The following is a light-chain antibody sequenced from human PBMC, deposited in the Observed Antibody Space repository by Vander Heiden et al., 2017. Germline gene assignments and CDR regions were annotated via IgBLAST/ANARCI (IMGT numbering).Light chain of an antibody. J-gene: IGKJ1*01. CDR3: QQRYSTLKT. CDR2: AAS. Sequence: DIQMTQSPSSLSASVGDRVTITCRASQSISSYLNWYQQKPGKAPKLLIYAASSLQSGVPSRFSGSGSGTDFTLTISRLQPEDFATYYSQQRYSTLKTFGQGTKVEIK. CDR1: QSISSY. V-gene: IGKV1-39*01.